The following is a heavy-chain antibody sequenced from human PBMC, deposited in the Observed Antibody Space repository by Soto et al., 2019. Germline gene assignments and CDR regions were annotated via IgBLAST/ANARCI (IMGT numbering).Heavy chain of an antibody. D-gene: IGHD1-26*01. V-gene: IGHV4-59*01. CDR3: ARVLRPAARLGGELLSFDY. J-gene: IGHJ4*02. Sequence: KASETLSLTCTVSGGSISSYYWSWIRQPPGKGLEWIGYIYYSGSTNYNPSLKSRVTISVDTSKNQFSLKLSSVTAADTAVYYCARVLRPAARLGGELLSFDYWGQGTLVTVSS. CDR2: IYYSGST. CDR1: GGSISSYY.